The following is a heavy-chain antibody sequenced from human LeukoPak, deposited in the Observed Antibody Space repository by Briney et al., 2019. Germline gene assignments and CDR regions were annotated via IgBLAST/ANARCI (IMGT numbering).Heavy chain of an antibody. CDR2: ISSSGSTI. D-gene: IGHD2-2*01. J-gene: IGHJ5*02. V-gene: IGHV3-48*03. Sequence: PGGSLRLSCAASGFSFSSYEMHWVRQAPGKGLEWVSYISSSGSTIYYADSVKGRFTISGDNAKNSLYLQMNSLRAEDTAVYYCARDPIPRIVVVPAAMSNWFDPWGQGTLVTVSS. CDR1: GFSFSSYE. CDR3: ARDPIPRIVVVPAAMSNWFDP.